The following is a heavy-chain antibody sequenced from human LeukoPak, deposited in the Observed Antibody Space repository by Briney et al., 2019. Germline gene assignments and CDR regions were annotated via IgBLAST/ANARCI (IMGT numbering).Heavy chain of an antibody. CDR3: ATDRPYYYDSSGYYYFDY. J-gene: IGHJ4*02. V-gene: IGHV1-24*01. CDR2: FDPEDGET. Sequence: ASEKVSCKVSGYTLTELSMHWVRQAPGKGLEWMGGFDPEDGETIYAQKFQGRVTMTEDTSTDTAYMELSSLRSEDTAVYYCATDRPYYYDSSGYYYFDYWGQGTLVTVSS. CDR1: GYTLTELS. D-gene: IGHD3-22*01.